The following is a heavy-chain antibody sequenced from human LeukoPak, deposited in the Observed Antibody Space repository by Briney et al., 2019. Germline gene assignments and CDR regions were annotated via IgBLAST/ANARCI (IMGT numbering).Heavy chain of an antibody. CDR3: ARVSSYYYDSSGYYYDY. D-gene: IGHD3-22*01. CDR2: ISSSSSYI. Sequence: PGGSLRLSCAASGFTFSSYSMNWVRRAPGKGLEWVSSISSSSSYIYYADSVKGRFTISRDNAKNSLYLQMNSLRAEDTAVYYCARVSSYYYDSSGYYYDYWGQGTLVTVSS. J-gene: IGHJ4*02. CDR1: GFTFSSYS. V-gene: IGHV3-21*01.